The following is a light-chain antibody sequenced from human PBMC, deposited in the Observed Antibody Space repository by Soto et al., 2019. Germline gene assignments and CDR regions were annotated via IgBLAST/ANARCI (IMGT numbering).Light chain of an antibody. Sequence: IEMTQSPGTLSVSPGERATLSCRASLSVSANLAWYQQKPGQAPRLLIFGASSRATDIPARFTGSGSGTEFTLTISGLQSEDSAVYYCQHYHPWLWTFGQGTKVEIK. V-gene: IGKV3-15*01. CDR2: GAS. CDR1: LSVSAN. J-gene: IGKJ1*01. CDR3: QHYHPWLWT.